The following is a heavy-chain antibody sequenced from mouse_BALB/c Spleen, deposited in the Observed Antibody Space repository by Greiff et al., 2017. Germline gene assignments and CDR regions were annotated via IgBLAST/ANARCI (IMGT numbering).Heavy chain of an antibody. J-gene: IGHJ4*01. Sequence: LEKPGASVKISCKASGYSFTGYYMHWVKQSHGNSLEWIGYISCYNGATSYNQKFKGKATFTVDTSSSTAYMQINSLTSEDSAVYYYARSTGGYYYARDYWGQGTSVTVSS. CDR2: ISCYNGAT. D-gene: IGHD4-1*02. CDR1: GYSFTGYY. CDR3: ARSTGGYYYARDY. V-gene: IGHV1S34*01.